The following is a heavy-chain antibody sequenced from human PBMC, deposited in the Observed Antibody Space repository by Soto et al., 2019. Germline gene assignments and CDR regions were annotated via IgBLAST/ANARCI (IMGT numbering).Heavy chain of an antibody. D-gene: IGHD6-13*01. CDR1: GFTFSSYW. V-gene: IGHV3-7*01. J-gene: IGHJ4*02. CDR3: ARDSASSSWYVQFDY. CDR2: IKQDGSEK. Sequence: GGSLRLSCAASGFTFSSYWMSWVRQAPGKGLEWVANIKQDGSEKYYVDSVKGRFTISRDNAKNSLYLQMNSLRAEDTAVYYCARDSASSSWYVQFDYWGQGTLVTVSS.